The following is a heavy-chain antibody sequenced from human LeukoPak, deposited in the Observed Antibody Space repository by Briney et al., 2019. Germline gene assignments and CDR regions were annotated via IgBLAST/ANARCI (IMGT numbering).Heavy chain of an antibody. CDR2: IYYSGST. CDR1: GGSFSGYY. Sequence: SETLSLTCAVYGGSFSGYYWGWIRQPPGKGLEWIGSIYYSGSTYYNPSLKSRVTISVDTSKNQFSLKLSSVTAADTAVYYCARRWLQFRGLAPFDYWGQGTLVTVSS. V-gene: IGHV4-34*01. D-gene: IGHD5-24*01. J-gene: IGHJ4*02. CDR3: ARRWLQFRGLAPFDY.